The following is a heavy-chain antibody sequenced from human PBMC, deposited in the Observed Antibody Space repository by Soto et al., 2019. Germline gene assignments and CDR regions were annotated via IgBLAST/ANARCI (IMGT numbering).Heavy chain of an antibody. CDR2: ISYDGSNK. CDR1: GFTFSSYA. D-gene: IGHD3-22*01. CDR3: ARDVRGYYDSSGYHDY. V-gene: IGHV3-30-3*01. J-gene: IGHJ4*02. Sequence: PGGSLRLSCAASGFTFSSYAMHWVRQAPGKGLEWVAVISYDGSNKYYADSVKGRFTISRDNSKNTLYLQMNSLRAEDTAVYYCARDVRGYYDSSGYHDYWGQGTLVTVSS.